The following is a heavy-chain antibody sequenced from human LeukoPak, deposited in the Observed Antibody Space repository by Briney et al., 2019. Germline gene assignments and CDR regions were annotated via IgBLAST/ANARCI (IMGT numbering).Heavy chain of an antibody. D-gene: IGHD1-26*01. CDR1: GYTFTGCY. Sequence: ASVKVSCKASGYTFTGCYMHWVRQAPGQGLEWMGWINPNSGGTNYAQKFQGRVTMSRDTSISTAYMELSRLRSDDTAVYYCARDRWELLYYFDYWGQGTLVTVSS. V-gene: IGHV1-2*02. CDR3: ARDRWELLYYFDY. CDR2: INPNSGGT. J-gene: IGHJ4*02.